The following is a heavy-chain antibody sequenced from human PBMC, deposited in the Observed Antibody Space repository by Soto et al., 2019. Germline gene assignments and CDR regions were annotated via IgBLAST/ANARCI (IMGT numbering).Heavy chain of an antibody. J-gene: IGHJ4*02. CDR2: ISYDGRNK. D-gene: IGHD3-10*01. V-gene: IGHV3-30*04. CDR3: ARNGSGNYYHFEY. Sequence: PGGSLRLSCAASGFTFSNYAMHWVRQAPGKGLEWVAVISYDGRNKYYADSVKGRFTISRDNSKNTLYLQVNSLRADDTAVYYGARNGSGNYYHFEYWGQGTLVTVSS. CDR1: GFTFSNYA.